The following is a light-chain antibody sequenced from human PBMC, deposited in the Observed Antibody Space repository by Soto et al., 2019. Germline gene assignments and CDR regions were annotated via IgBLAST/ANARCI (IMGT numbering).Light chain of an antibody. Sequence: EIVMTQSPATLSVSPGERATLSCRASQSVSSNLAWYQQKPGQAPRLLIYATSTSATGIPARFSGSGSGTEFTLTISSLQSEDFAVYYCQQYNYWPPWTFGQGTKVEIK. CDR1: QSVSSN. J-gene: IGKJ1*01. CDR2: ATS. V-gene: IGKV3-15*01. CDR3: QQYNYWPPWT.